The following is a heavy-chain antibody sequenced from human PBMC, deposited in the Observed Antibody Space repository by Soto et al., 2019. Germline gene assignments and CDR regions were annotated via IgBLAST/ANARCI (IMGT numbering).Heavy chain of an antibody. CDR3: ASTYSSGWYVGAGWFDP. J-gene: IGHJ5*02. CDR1: GGTFSSYA. V-gene: IGHV1-69*13. D-gene: IGHD6-19*01. Sequence: ASVKVSCKASGGTFSSYAISWVRQAPGQGLEWMGGIIPIFGTANYAQKFQGRVTITADESTSTAYMELSSLRSEDTAVYYCASTYSSGWYVGAGWFDPWGQGTLVTVSS. CDR2: IIPIFGTA.